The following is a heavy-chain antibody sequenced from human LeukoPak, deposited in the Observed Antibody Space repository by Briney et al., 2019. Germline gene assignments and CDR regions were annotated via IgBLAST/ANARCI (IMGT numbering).Heavy chain of an antibody. CDR2: ISSSSSYI. Sequence: PGGSLRLSCAASGFTFSSYSMNWVRQAPGKGLEWVSSISSSSSYIYYADSVKGRFTISRDNAKNSLYLQMNSLRAEDTAVYYCARARPNYYYGSGSQDYYYYYMDVWGKGTTVTISS. CDR3: ARARPNYYYGSGSQDYYYYYMDV. D-gene: IGHD3-10*01. V-gene: IGHV3-21*01. CDR1: GFTFSSYS. J-gene: IGHJ6*03.